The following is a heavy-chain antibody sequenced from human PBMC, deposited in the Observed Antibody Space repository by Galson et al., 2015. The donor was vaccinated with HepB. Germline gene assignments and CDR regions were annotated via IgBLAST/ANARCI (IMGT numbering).Heavy chain of an antibody. J-gene: IGHJ4*02. CDR1: GFTFSSYA. Sequence: SLRLSCAASGFTFSSYAMHWVRQAPGKGLEWVAVTSYDGSNKYYADSVKGRFTISRDNSKNTLYLQMNSLRTEDTAVYFCARAQMTMVRGGFDYWGQGTLVTVSS. CDR3: ARAQMTMVRGGFDY. V-gene: IGHV3-30-3*01. CDR2: TSYDGSNK. D-gene: IGHD3-10*01.